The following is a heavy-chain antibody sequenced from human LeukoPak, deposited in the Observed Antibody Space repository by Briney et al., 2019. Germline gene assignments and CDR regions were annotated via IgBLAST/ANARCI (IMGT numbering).Heavy chain of an antibody. J-gene: IGHJ5*02. D-gene: IGHD2-15*01. CDR2: IYYSGST. Sequence: SETLSLTXTVSGGSISSYYWSWIRQPPGKGLEWIGSIYYSGSTYYNPSLKSRVTISVDTSKNQFSLKLSSVTAADTAVYYCARQMGYCSGGSCYSWFDPWGQGTLVTVSS. CDR3: ARQMGYCSGGSCYSWFDP. V-gene: IGHV4-39*01. CDR1: GGSISSYY.